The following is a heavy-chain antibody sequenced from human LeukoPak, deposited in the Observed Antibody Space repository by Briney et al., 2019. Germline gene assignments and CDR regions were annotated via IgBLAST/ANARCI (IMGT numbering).Heavy chain of an antibody. J-gene: IGHJ4*02. CDR2: IYTSGST. Sequence: SETLSLTCTVSGGSISSYYWSWIRQPAGKGMEWIGRIYTSGSTNYNPSLKSPVTMSVDTSMNQFSLKLSSVTAADTAVYYCARAPSAGSYSFYYFDYWGQGTLVTVSS. CDR1: GGSISSYY. D-gene: IGHD3-10*01. CDR3: ARAPSAGSYSFYYFDY. V-gene: IGHV4-4*07.